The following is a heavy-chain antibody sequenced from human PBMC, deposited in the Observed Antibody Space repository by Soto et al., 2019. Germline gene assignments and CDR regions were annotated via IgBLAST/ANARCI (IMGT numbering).Heavy chain of an antibody. CDR1: GGTFSSYT. CDR2: IIPILGIA. D-gene: IGHD6-6*01. V-gene: IGHV1-69*02. Sequence: QVQLVQSGAEVKKPGSSVKVSCKASGGTFSSYTISWVRQAPGQGLEWMGRIIPILGIANYAQKFQGRVMITADKSTSTAYMELSSLRSEDTAVYYCARGIYSSSPYDYWGQGTLVTVSS. CDR3: ARGIYSSSPYDY. J-gene: IGHJ4*02.